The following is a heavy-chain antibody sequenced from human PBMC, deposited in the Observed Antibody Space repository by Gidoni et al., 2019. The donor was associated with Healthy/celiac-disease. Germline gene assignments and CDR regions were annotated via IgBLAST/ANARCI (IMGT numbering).Heavy chain of an antibody. CDR3: ARIVEHIDY. CDR2: ISSSGSTI. D-gene: IGHD1-1*01. V-gene: IGHV3-11*01. CDR1: GFTFSDYY. J-gene: IGHJ4*02. Sequence: QVQLVESGGGLIKPERSLRLSRAASGFTFSDYYMPWTRQAPGKGLEWVSYISSSGSTIYYADSVKSRFTISRDNAKNSLYLQMNSLRDEDTAVYYCARIVEHIDYWGQGTLVTVSA.